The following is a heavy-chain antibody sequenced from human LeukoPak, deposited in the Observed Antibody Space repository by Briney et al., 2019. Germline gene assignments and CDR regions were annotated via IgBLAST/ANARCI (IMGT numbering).Heavy chain of an antibody. Sequence: PGGSLRLSCAASGFTFSSYAMHWVRQAPGKGLEWVAVISYDGSNKYYADSVKGRFTISRDNAKNSLYLQMNSLRAEDTAVYYCARDSGLYSTFDYWGQGTLVTVSS. CDR2: ISYDGSNK. J-gene: IGHJ4*02. D-gene: IGHD6-13*01. V-gene: IGHV3-30-3*01. CDR1: GFTFSSYA. CDR3: ARDSGLYSTFDY.